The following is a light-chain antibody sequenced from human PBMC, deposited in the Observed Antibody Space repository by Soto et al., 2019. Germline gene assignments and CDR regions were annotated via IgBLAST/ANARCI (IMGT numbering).Light chain of an antibody. CDR2: DVS. CDR1: GSDVGGYDY. V-gene: IGLV2-14*03. CDR3: SSYTSSSTLI. Sequence: QPVLTQPASVSGSPGQSITISCTGTGSDVGGYDYVSWYQHHPGKAPKLMIFDVSSRPSGISIRFSGSKSGNTASLTISGLQAEDEADFYCSSYTSSSTLIFGGGTKLTVL. J-gene: IGLJ2*01.